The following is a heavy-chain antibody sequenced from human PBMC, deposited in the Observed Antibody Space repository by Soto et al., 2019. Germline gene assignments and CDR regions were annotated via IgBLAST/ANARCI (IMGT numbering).Heavy chain of an antibody. CDR2: ISSGGST. Sequence: EVQLVESGGGLVQPGGSLRLSCAASGFTVSSNYMSWVRQAPGKGLEWVSVISSGGSTYYADSVKGRFPISRDNSKNTLYFQMNSLRAADTAVCYCAREGYISSWYDRWAVMTATDAFDIWGQGTMVTVSS. CDR3: AREGYISSWYDRWAVMTATDAFDI. J-gene: IGHJ3*02. V-gene: IGHV3-66*01. D-gene: IGHD6-13*01. CDR1: GFTVSSNY.